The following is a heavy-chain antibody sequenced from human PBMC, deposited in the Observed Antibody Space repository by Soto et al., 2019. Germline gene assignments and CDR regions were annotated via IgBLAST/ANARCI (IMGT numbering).Heavy chain of an antibody. Sequence: QVQLVQSGAEVKKPGSSVKVSCKASGYTFTGYYMHWVRQAPGQGLEWMGWINPNSGGTNYAQKFQGRVTMTRDTSISTAYMELSRLRSDDTAVYYCARVSGAVLPPRYGMDVWGQGTTVTVSS. D-gene: IGHD1-26*01. V-gene: IGHV1-2*02. J-gene: IGHJ6*02. CDR2: INPNSGGT. CDR1: GYTFTGYY. CDR3: ARVSGAVLPPRYGMDV.